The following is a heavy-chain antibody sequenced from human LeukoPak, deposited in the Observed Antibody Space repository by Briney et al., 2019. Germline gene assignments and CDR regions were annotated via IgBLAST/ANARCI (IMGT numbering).Heavy chain of an antibody. V-gene: IGHV4-4*07. J-gene: IGHJ6*03. CDR3: AREGVDGYYYYMDV. CDR1: GGSISSYY. CDR2: IYTSGST. D-gene: IGHD3-3*01. Sequence: SETLSLTCTVSGGSISSYYWSWIRQPAGKGLEWIGRIYTSGSTNYNPSLKSRVTMSVDTSKNQFSLKLSSVTAADTAVYYCAREGVDGYYYYMDVWGKGTTVTISS.